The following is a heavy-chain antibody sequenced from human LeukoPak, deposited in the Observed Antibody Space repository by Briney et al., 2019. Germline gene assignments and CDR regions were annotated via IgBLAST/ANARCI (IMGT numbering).Heavy chain of an antibody. CDR2: IIPIFGTA. V-gene: IGHV1-69*13. J-gene: IGHJ4*02. Sequence: GASVKVSCKAPGGTFSSYAISWVRQAPGQGLEWMGGIIPIFGTANYAQKFQGRVTITADESTSTAYMELSSLRSEDTAVYYCARRYYYGSGSYSFDYWGQGTLVTVSS. CDR3: ARRYYYGSGSYSFDY. CDR1: GGTFSSYA. D-gene: IGHD3-10*01.